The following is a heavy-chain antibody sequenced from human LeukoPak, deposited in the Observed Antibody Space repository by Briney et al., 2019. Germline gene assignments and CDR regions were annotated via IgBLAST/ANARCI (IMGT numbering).Heavy chain of an antibody. CDR2: INPNSGGT. Sequence: ASVKVSCKASGYTFTGYYMHWVRQAPGQGLEWMGRINPNSGGTNYAQKFQGRVTMTRDTSISTAYMELSRLRSDDTAVYYCAWGSSGYCSGGSCYPPGYWGQGTLVTVSS. J-gene: IGHJ4*02. CDR3: AWGSSGYCSGGSCYPPGY. D-gene: IGHD2-15*01. CDR1: GYTFTGYY. V-gene: IGHV1-2*06.